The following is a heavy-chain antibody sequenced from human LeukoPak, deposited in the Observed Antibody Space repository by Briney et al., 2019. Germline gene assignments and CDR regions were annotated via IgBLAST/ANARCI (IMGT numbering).Heavy chain of an antibody. CDR1: GFTVSSNY. CDR2: IYSGGST. D-gene: IGHD3-3*01. Sequence: GGSLRLSCAASGFTVSSNYMSWVRQAPGKGLEWVSVIYSGGSTYYADSVKGRFTISRDNSKNTLYLQMNSLRAEDTAVYYCAKDPSYYDLGWSMDVWGKGTTVTVSS. V-gene: IGHV3-53*05. CDR3: AKDPSYYDLGWSMDV. J-gene: IGHJ6*03.